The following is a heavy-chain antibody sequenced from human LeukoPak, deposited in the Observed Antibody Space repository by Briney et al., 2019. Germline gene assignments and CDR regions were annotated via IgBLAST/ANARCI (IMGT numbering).Heavy chain of an antibody. Sequence: SVKVSCKASGGTFSSYAISWVRQAPGQGLEWMGGIIPIFGTANYAQKLQGRVTMTTDTSTSTAYMELRSLRSDDTAVYYCARRDDSSGYYYFDYWGQGTLVTVSS. CDR3: ARRDDSSGYYYFDY. CDR2: IIPIFGTA. CDR1: GGTFSSYA. J-gene: IGHJ4*02. D-gene: IGHD3-22*01. V-gene: IGHV1-69*05.